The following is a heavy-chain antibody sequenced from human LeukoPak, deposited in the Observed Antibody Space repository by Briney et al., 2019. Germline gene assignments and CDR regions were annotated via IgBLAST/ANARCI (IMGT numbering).Heavy chain of an antibody. D-gene: IGHD4-23*01. CDR2: IYSGGST. CDR3: ARDQHGDYSPYFDY. J-gene: IGHJ4*02. Sequence: GGSLRLSCAASGFTVSTNYMNWVRQAPGKGLEWVSVIYSGGSTYYADSVKGRFTISRDNSKNTLSLQMNSLSAEDTAVYYCARDQHGDYSPYFDYWGRGTLVTVST. CDR1: GFTVSTNY. V-gene: IGHV3-53*01.